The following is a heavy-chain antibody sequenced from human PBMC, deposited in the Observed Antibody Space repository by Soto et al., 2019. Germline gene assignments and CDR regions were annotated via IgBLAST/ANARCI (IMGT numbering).Heavy chain of an antibody. V-gene: IGHV1-69*13. CDR2: IIPIFGTA. Sequence: SVKVSCKAPGGTFSSYAISWVRQAPGQGLEWMGGIIPIFGTANYAQKFQGRVTITADESTSTAYMELSSLRSEDTAVYYCARDMGYCTNGVCDRYYYYGMDVWGQGTTVTVSS. CDR3: ARDMGYCTNGVCDRYYYYGMDV. J-gene: IGHJ6*02. CDR1: GGTFSSYA. D-gene: IGHD2-8*01.